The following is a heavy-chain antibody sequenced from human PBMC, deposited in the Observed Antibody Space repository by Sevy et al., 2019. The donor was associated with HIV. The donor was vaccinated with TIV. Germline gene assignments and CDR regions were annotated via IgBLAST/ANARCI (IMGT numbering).Heavy chain of an antibody. CDR1: GYSFTAYW. CDR2: LFPGNSDV. Sequence: GESLKISCKASGYSFTAYWIGWVRQRPGKGLEWMGILFPGNSDVRSFQGQVTVSVDKSSNSAYLQWDSLKASDSAMYYCARGGHLPLDAFDLWGQGTIVTVSS. J-gene: IGHJ3*01. V-gene: IGHV5-51*01. CDR3: ARGGHLPLDAFDL. D-gene: IGHD2-15*01.